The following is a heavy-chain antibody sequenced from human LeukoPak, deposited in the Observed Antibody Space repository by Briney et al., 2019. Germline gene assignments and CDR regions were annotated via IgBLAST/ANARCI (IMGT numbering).Heavy chain of an antibody. CDR1: GGSISSYY. D-gene: IGHD3-10*01. Sequence: TSETLSLTCTVSGGSISSYYWSWIRQPPGEGLEWIGYIYTSGSTNYNPSLKSRVTISVDTSKNQFSLKLSSVTAADTAVYYCVRHGGSGSYYALDYWGQGTLVTVSS. V-gene: IGHV4-4*09. CDR3: VRHGGSGSYYALDY. CDR2: IYTSGST. J-gene: IGHJ4*02.